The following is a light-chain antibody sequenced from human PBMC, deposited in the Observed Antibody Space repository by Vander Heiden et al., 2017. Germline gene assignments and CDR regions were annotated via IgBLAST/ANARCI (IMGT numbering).Light chain of an antibody. J-gene: IGLJ1*01. CDR2: DVS. Sequence: QSALTQPRSVSGSPGQSVTISCTGTSSDVGAYNFVSWYQQHPGKAPKLIIYDVSKRPAGVPDRFSGYKSGNTASLTSSGLQAEDEADYYCCSYAGSYTYVCGTGTQVTVL. CDR1: SSDVGAYNF. V-gene: IGLV2-11*01. CDR3: CSYAGSYTYV.